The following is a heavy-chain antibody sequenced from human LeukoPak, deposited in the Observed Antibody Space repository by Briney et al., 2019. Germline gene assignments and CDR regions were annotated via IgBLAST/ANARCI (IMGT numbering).Heavy chain of an antibody. CDR3: ARAYGSGSYAVWFDP. CDR1: GGSFSGYY. CDR2: INHSGST. D-gene: IGHD3-10*01. Sequence: SETLSLTCAVYGGSFSGYYWSWIRQPPGKGLELIGEINHSGSTNYNPSLKSRVTISVDTSKNQFSLKLSSVTAADTAVYYCARAYGSGSYAVWFDPWGQGTLVTVSS. V-gene: IGHV4-34*01. J-gene: IGHJ5*02.